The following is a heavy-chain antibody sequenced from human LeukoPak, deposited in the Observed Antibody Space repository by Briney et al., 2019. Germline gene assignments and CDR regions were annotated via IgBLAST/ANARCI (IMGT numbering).Heavy chain of an antibody. V-gene: IGHV1-46*01. CDR1: GYTFTSYH. Sequence: ASVKVSCKASGYTFTSYHMHWVRQAPGQGLEWMGIINPSGGSTSYAQKFQGRVTMTRDTSTSTVYMELSSLRSEDTAVYYCAAGDLNYYYGMDVWGQGTTVTVSS. CDR3: AAGDLNYYYGMDV. CDR2: INPSGGST. J-gene: IGHJ6*02.